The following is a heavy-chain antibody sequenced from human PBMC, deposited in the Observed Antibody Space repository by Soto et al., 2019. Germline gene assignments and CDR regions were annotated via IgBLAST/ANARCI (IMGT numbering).Heavy chain of an antibody. D-gene: IGHD2-2*01. CDR3: ASVPAAAVKDYYYYMDV. Sequence: GGSLRLSCAASGFTFSSYAMSWVRQAPGKGLEWVSAISGSGGSTYYADSVKGRFTISRDNSKNTLYLQMNSLRAEDTAVYYCASVPAAAVKDYYYYMDVWGKGTTVTVSS. CDR1: GFTFSSYA. CDR2: ISGSGGST. V-gene: IGHV3-23*01. J-gene: IGHJ6*03.